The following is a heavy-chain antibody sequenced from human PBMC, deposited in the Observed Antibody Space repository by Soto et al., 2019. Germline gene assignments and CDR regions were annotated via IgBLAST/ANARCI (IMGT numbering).Heavy chain of an antibody. J-gene: IGHJ4*02. CDR3: TRGGGTSGWYGDY. CDR2: ISYDGRNK. V-gene: IGHV3-30*04. D-gene: IGHD6-19*01. CDR1: GFSFSDYA. Sequence: VQLVESGGGVVQPGRSLTLSCAASGFSFSDYAMHWVRQAPGKGLEWVAGISYDGRNKYYPDSVKGRFTISGDVSKNTLYLQMDSLRAEDTAIFYCTRGGGTSGWYGDYWGQGTLVSISS.